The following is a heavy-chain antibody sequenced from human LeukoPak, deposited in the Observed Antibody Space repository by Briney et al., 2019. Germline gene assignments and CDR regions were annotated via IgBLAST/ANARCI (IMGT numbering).Heavy chain of an antibody. V-gene: IGHV3-23*01. Sequence: PGGSLRLSCAASRFTFSSYAMSWVRQAPGKGLEWVSAISGSGGSTYYADSVKGRFTISRDNSKNTLYLQMNSLRAEDTAVYYCAKARADYDAFDYWGQGTLVTVSS. J-gene: IGHJ4*02. CDR2: ISGSGGST. D-gene: IGHD3-3*01. CDR1: RFTFSSYA. CDR3: AKARADYDAFDY.